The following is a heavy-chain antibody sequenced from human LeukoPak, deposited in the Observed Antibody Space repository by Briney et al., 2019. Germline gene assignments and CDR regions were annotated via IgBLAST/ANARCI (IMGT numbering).Heavy chain of an antibody. V-gene: IGHV3-23*01. CDR3: AKDRHSGSYYGFPFDY. CDR1: GFTFSSYA. D-gene: IGHD1-26*01. J-gene: IGHJ4*02. Sequence: PGGSLRLSCAASGFTFSSYAMIWVRQAPGKGLEWVSAISGSGGSTYYADSVKGRFTISRDNSKNTLYLQMNSLRAEDTAVYYCAKDRHSGSYYGFPFDYWGQGTLVTVSS. CDR2: ISGSGGST.